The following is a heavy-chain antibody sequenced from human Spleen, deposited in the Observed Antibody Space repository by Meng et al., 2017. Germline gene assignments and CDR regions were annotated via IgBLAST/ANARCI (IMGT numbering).Heavy chain of an antibody. V-gene: IGHV3-9*01. CDR1: GFSVSSKY. CDR3: AKDTSGGNSGLFDY. J-gene: IGHJ4*02. Sequence: SLKISCEASGFSVSSKYMSWVRQAPGKGLEWVSGISWNSGSMGYADSVKGRFTISRDNAKNSLYLQMNSLRAEDTALYHCAKDTSGGNSGLFDYWGQGTLVTVSS. D-gene: IGHD4-23*01. CDR2: ISWNSGSM.